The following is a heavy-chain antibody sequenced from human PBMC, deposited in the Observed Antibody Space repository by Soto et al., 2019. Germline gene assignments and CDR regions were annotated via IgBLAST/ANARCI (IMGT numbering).Heavy chain of an antibody. J-gene: IGHJ6*03. CDR1: GYTFTSYD. D-gene: IGHD4-4*01. V-gene: IGHV1-8*01. Sequence: GASVKVSCKASGYTFTSYDINLVRQATGQGLECIGWMNPNIFNTVYAQKFQGRVTMARNTSVSTSYMELSRLRSEDTSVYYCAREFRTGTTRYYMDVWGKGTTVTVSS. CDR3: AREFRTGTTRYYMDV. CDR2: MNPNIFNT.